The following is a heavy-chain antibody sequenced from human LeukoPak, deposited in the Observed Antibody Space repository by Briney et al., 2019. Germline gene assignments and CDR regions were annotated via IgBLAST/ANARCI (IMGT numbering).Heavy chain of an antibody. CDR1: GGSISSYY. J-gene: IGHJ6*02. CDR3: ARGTTWSYYGMDV. CDR2: IYYSRST. V-gene: IGHV4-59*01. D-gene: IGHD1-7*01. Sequence: PSETLSLTCTVSGGSISSYYWSWIRQPPGKGLEWIGYIYYSRSTNYNPSLKSRVTISVDTSKNQFSLKLSSVTAADTAVYYCARGTTWSYYGMDVWGQGTTVTVSS.